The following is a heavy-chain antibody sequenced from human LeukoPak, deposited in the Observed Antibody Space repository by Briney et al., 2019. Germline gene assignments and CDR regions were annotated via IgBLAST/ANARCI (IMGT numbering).Heavy chain of an antibody. CDR2: IWYEGSNK. V-gene: IGHV3-33*06. Sequence: GGSLRLSCAASGFTFSSYGMHWVRQAPGKGLEWVAVIWYEGSNKYYADSVKGRFTISRDNSKNTLYLQMNSLRAEDTAVYYCAKNPGISHLYYYYGMDVWGQGTTVTVSS. CDR3: AKNPGISHLYYYYGMDV. D-gene: IGHD1-14*01. J-gene: IGHJ6*02. CDR1: GFTFSSYG.